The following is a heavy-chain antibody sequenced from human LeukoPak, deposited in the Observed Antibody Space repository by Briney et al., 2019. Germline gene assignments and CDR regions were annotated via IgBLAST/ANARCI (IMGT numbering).Heavy chain of an antibody. CDR1: GGSFSDYF. J-gene: IGHJ6*02. Sequence: PSETLSLTCAVYGGSFSDYFWSWIRQPPGKGLEWIGEINHSGSTNHNPSLKSRVTLLIDTSGNQFSLKLTSVTAADTAVYYCAGWRVGSGSPKDVWGQGTTVTVTS. CDR3: AGWRVGSGSPKDV. D-gene: IGHD3-10*01. V-gene: IGHV4-34*01. CDR2: INHSGST.